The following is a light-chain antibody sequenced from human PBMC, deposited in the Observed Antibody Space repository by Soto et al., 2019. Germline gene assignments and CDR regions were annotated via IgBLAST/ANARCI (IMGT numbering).Light chain of an antibody. CDR2: AAS. J-gene: IGKJ3*01. CDR3: QQLEA. CDR1: QGISSY. Sequence: DIQLTQSPSFLSASVGDRVTITCRASQGISSYLAWYQQKPGKAPKLLIYAASTLQSGFPSRFSGSGSGTEFTLTISSLQPEDFATYYYQQLEAFGPGTKVDIK. V-gene: IGKV1-9*01.